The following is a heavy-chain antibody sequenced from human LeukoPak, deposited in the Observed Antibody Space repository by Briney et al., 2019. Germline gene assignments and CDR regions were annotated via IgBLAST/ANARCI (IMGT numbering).Heavy chain of an antibody. CDR2: INPNSGGT. V-gene: IGHV1-2*02. CDR3: ARDAHYYDSSGHFDY. D-gene: IGHD3-22*01. Sequence: ASVKVSCKASGYTFTGYYMHWVRQASGQGLEWMGWINPNSGGTNYAQKFQGRVTMTRDTSISTAYMELSRLRSDDTAVYYCARDAHYYDSSGHFDYWGQGTLVTVSS. CDR1: GYTFTGYY. J-gene: IGHJ4*02.